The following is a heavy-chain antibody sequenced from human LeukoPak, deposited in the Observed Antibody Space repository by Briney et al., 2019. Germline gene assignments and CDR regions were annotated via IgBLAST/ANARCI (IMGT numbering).Heavy chain of an antibody. J-gene: IGHJ3*02. V-gene: IGHV4-34*01. CDR1: GGSVSGFY. CDR3: ARSRGYSGYAYDAFDI. CDR2: ITHSGNT. Sequence: SETLSLTCAVYGGSVSGFYWSWIRQPPGKGLEWIGEITHSGNTNYNPSLKSRVTISADTSNNQFSLKLSSVTAADTAVYYCARSRGYSGYAYDAFDIWGQGTMVTVSS. D-gene: IGHD5-12*01.